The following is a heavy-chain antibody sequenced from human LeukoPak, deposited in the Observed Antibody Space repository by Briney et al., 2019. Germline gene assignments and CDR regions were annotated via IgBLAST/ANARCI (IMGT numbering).Heavy chain of an antibody. CDR3: ARYLTGSSRPS. D-gene: IGHD6-13*01. CDR1: GFTFSSYE. J-gene: IGHJ5*02. V-gene: IGHV3-21*05. Sequence: GGSLRLSCAASGFTFSSYEMNWVRQAPGKGLEWVSYISSSSSYIYYADSVKGRFTISRDNAKNSLYLQMNSLRAEDTAVYYCARYLTGSSRPSWGQGTLVTVSS. CDR2: ISSSSSYI.